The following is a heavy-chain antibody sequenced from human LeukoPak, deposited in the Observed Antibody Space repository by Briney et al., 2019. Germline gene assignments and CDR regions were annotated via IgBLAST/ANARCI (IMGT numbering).Heavy chain of an antibody. CDR3: ARGPVVVVPAATSGLMDV. V-gene: IGHV1-8*01. Sequence: ASVKVSCKASGYTFTGYDINWVRQATGQGLEWMGWMNPNSGNTGYAQKFQGRVTMTRNTSISTAYMELSSLRSEDTAVYYCARGPVVVVPAATSGLMDVWGKGTTVTVSS. J-gene: IGHJ6*04. D-gene: IGHD2-2*01. CDR1: GYTFTGYD. CDR2: MNPNSGNT.